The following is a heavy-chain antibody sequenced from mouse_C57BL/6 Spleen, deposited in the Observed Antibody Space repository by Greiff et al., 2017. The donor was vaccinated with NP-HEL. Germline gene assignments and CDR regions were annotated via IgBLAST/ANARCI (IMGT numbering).Heavy chain of an antibody. CDR3: ARDTGNWYYFDY. CDR1: GFTFSDYY. V-gene: IGHV5-16*01. D-gene: IGHD4-1*01. Sequence: EVQLVESEGGLVQPGSSMKLSCTASGFTFSDYYMAWVRQVPEKGLEWVANINYDGSSTYYLDSLKSRFIISRDNAKNILYLQMSSLKSEDTATYYCARDTGNWYYFDYWGQGTTLTVSS. J-gene: IGHJ2*01. CDR2: INYDGSST.